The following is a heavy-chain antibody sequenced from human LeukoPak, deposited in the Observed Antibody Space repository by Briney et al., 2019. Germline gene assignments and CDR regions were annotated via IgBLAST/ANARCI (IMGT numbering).Heavy chain of an antibody. Sequence: PSETLSLTCAVYGGSFSGYYWSWIRQPPGKGLEWIGEINHSGSTNYNPSLKSRVTISVDTSKNQFSLKLSSVTAADTAVYYCARGHDSSGFDYWGQGTLVTVSS. D-gene: IGHD3-22*01. V-gene: IGHV4-34*09. CDR3: ARGHDSSGFDY. J-gene: IGHJ4*02. CDR1: GGSFSGYY. CDR2: INHSGST.